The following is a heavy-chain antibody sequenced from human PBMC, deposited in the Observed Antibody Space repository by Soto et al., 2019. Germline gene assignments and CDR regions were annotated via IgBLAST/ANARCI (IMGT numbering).Heavy chain of an antibody. CDR3: ARVVMDVPGDYSPAFDI. CDR2: ISAYNGNT. V-gene: IGHV1-18*01. J-gene: IGHJ3*02. Sequence: QVQLVQSGAEVKKPGASVKVSCKASGYTFTSYGISWVRQAPGQGLEWMGWISAYNGNTNYAQKLQGRVTMTTDTPTSTAYMELRSLRSDDTAVYYCARVVMDVPGDYSPAFDIWGQGTMVTGSS. D-gene: IGHD4-17*01. CDR1: GYTFTSYG.